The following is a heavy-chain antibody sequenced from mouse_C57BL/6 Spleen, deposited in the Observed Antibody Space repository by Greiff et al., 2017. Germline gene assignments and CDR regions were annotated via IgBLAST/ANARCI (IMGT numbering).Heavy chain of an antibody. Sequence: QVQLKQPGAELVRPGTSVKLSCKASGYTFTSYWMHWVKQRPGQGLEWIGVIDPSDSYTNYNQKFKGKATLTVDTSSSTAYMQLSSLTSEDSAVYYCARGQTGTGTSFDYWGQGTTLTVSS. V-gene: IGHV1-59*01. CDR2: IDPSDSYT. CDR3: ARGQTGTGTSFDY. D-gene: IGHD4-1*01. J-gene: IGHJ2*01. CDR1: GYTFTSYW.